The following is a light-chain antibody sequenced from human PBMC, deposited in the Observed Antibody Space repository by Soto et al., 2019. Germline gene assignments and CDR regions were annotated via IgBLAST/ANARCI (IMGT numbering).Light chain of an antibody. CDR1: QRVSSN. CDR2: GAS. CDR3: QQYNNWIT. Sequence: EIVMTQSPATLSVSPGERATLSCRASQRVSSNLAWYQQKPGQAPTLLIYGASTRATGIPARFSGSGSGTEFTLTISSLQSEDFAVYYCQQYNNWITFGQGTRLEIK. V-gene: IGKV3-15*01. J-gene: IGKJ5*01.